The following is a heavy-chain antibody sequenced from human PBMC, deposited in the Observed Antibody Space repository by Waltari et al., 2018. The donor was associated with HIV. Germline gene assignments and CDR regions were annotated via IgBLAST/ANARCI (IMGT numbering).Heavy chain of an antibody. V-gene: IGHV1-8*01. CDR2: VNPTNSNT. CDR1: GYTFASYA. CDR3: ARRREYSYGCLFDY. Sequence: QLQLVQSWAEVETPLASLKVPCKASGYTFASYATNRVRHVTGQGLEWMGWVNPTNSNTGYAKKCQGRVTMTRNTTISTDYMELSSLRSEETGVYYCARRREYSYGCLFDYWGQGTPVTVSS. D-gene: IGHD5-18*01. J-gene: IGHJ4*02.